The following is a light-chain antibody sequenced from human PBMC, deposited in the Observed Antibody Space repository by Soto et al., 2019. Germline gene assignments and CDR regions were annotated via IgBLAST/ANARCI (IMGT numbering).Light chain of an antibody. CDR1: QSVRSN. V-gene: IGKV3-15*01. J-gene: IGKJ4*01. Sequence: EIVMTQSPAALSVYPGERATLSCRASQSVRSNLAWYQQTPGQAPRLLIYGASTRATGIPARFSGSGSGTEFTLTISSLQSEDFAVYYCQQYSDWPLTFGGGTKLEIK. CDR3: QQYSDWPLT. CDR2: GAS.